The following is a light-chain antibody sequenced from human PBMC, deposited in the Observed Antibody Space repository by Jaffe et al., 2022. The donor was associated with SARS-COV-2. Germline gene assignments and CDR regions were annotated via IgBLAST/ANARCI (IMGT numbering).Light chain of an antibody. CDR3: CSYAGGSVV. Sequence: QSALTQPASVSGSPGQSITISCTRTSSDIGSYNLVSWYQHHPGKAPKFMIYEGVKRPSGLSTRFPGSKSGNRASLTISGLQAEDEGECYWCCSYAGGSVVFGGGTKLTVL. V-gene: IGLV2-23*01. J-gene: IGLJ2*01. CDR2: EGV. CDR1: SSDIGSYNL.